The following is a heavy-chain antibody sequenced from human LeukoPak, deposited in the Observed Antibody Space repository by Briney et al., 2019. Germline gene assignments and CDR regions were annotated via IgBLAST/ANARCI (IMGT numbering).Heavy chain of an antibody. CDR1: GFTFSSYS. Sequence: GGSLRLSCAASGFTFSSYSMNWVRQAPGKGLEWVSYISSSSSTIYYADSVKGRFTISRDNAKNSLYLQMNSLRAEDTAVYYCARPYYGSGSYYNELIWFDPWGQGTLVTVSS. CDR2: ISSSSSTI. J-gene: IGHJ5*02. CDR3: ARPYYGSGSYYNELIWFDP. V-gene: IGHV3-48*01. D-gene: IGHD3-10*01.